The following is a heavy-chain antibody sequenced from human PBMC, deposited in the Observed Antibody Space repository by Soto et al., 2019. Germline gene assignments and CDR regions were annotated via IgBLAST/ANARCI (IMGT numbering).Heavy chain of an antibody. Sequence: GGSLRLSCVASGFPFSSCALIWVRQTPGKGLEWVSGISVSGGRTYYADSVKGRFTISRDNSNNTLSLQMHILRVEDTAVYFCAKGGYYSLFDIWGQGTVVTVSS. CDR2: ISVSGGRT. CDR1: GFPFSSCA. D-gene: IGHD3-16*01. J-gene: IGHJ3*02. CDR3: AKGGYYSLFDI. V-gene: IGHV3-23*01.